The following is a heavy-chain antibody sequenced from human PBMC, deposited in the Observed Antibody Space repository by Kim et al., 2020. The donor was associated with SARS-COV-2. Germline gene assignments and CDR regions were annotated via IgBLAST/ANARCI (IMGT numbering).Heavy chain of an antibody. CDR1: GFTFSSYA. CDR2: ISGSGGST. V-gene: IGHV3-23*01. CDR3: AKRSPGWELPYWYFDL. Sequence: GGSLRLSCAASGFTFSSYAMSWVRQAPGKGLEWVSAISGSGGSTYYADSVKGRFTISRDNSKNTLYLQMNSLRAEDTAVYYCAKRSPGWELPYWYFDLWGRGTLVTVSS. J-gene: IGHJ2*01. D-gene: IGHD1-26*01.